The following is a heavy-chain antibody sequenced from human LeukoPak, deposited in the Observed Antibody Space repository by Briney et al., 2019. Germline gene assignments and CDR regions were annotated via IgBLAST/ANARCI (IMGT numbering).Heavy chain of an antibody. CDR1: GGSFSGDY. V-gene: IGHV4-34*01. CDR2: INHMGSA. CDR3: ARQDLLDPRIDC. J-gene: IGHJ4*02. D-gene: IGHD3/OR15-3a*01. Sequence: SETLSLTCAVYGGSFSGDYWSWIRQPPGKGREWSGEINHMGSANYNPCLKSRATISVDTSKNQFSLKLSSVPAADTAVYYCARQDLLDPRIDCWGQGTLVTVSS.